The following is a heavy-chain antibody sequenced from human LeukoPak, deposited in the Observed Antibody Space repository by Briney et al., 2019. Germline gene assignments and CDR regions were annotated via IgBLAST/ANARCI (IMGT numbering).Heavy chain of an antibody. Sequence: VRSLRLSCAASGFTFSTYWMHWVRQAPGKGLVWVSRIKSDGSTTYADSVKGRFTISRDNAKNTVSLQMNSLRPEDTGVYYCARAPSEIGGYYPEYFRHWGQGTLVTVSS. CDR1: GFTFSTYW. V-gene: IGHV3-74*01. CDR3: ARAPSEIGGYYPEYFRH. D-gene: IGHD3-22*01. CDR2: IKSDGST. J-gene: IGHJ1*01.